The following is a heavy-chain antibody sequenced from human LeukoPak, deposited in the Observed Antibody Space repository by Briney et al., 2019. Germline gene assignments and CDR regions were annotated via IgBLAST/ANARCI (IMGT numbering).Heavy chain of an antibody. CDR3: ARHNIVVVPAAILDAFDI. CDR2: IYHSGST. J-gene: IGHJ3*02. V-gene: IGHV4-38-2*02. D-gene: IGHD2-2*01. Sequence: SETLSLTCTVSGYSISSGYYWGWIRQPPGKGLEWIGSIYHSGSTYYNPSLKSRVTISVDTSKNQFSLKLSSVTAADTAVYYCARHNIVVVPAAILDAFDIWGQGTMVTVSS. CDR1: GYSISSGYY.